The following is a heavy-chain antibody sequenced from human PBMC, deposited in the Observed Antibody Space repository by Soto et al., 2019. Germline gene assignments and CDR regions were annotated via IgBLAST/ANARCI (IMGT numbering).Heavy chain of an antibody. D-gene: IGHD1-1*01. J-gene: IGHJ4*02. CDR1: GFTFGDYA. CDR3: ARELERVFDY. V-gene: IGHV3-30*04. Sequence: TGGSLRLSCTASGFTFGDYAMSWFRQAPGKGLEWVAVTAYDGRNKYYADSVKGRFTISRDNSKNTLYLQMNSLRIEDTAVYYCARELERVFDYWGQGTLVTVSS. CDR2: TAYDGRNK.